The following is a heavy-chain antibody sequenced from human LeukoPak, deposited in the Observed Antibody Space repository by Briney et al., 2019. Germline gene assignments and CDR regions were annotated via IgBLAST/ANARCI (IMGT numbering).Heavy chain of an antibody. J-gene: IGHJ5*02. CDR2: IYYSGST. CDR1: GGSISTYY. V-gene: IGHV4-59*01. D-gene: IGHD3-10*01. Sequence: SETLSLTCSVSGGSISTYYWTWIRQPPGKGLEWIGYIYYSGSTNYNPSLKSRVTISVDTSKNQFSLKLSSVTAADTAVYYCARDPTPYYYGSGSYYNWFDPWGQGTLVTVSS. CDR3: ARDPTPYYYGSGSYYNWFDP.